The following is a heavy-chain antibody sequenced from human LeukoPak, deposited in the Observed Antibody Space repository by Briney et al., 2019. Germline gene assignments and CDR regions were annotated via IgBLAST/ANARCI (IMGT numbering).Heavy chain of an antibody. Sequence: PGGSLRLSCAASGFTFSHYGFHWVRQAPGKGLEWVAVIWSDGTNQYYADSVKGRFTISRDDSQKTVYLEMNSLRTEDTAMYYCAKDAQRGFDHSNSLEYWGPGTLVTVSS. CDR3: AKDAQRGFDHSNSLEY. J-gene: IGHJ4*02. D-gene: IGHD4-11*01. CDR1: GFTFSHYG. CDR2: IWSDGTNQ. V-gene: IGHV3-33*06.